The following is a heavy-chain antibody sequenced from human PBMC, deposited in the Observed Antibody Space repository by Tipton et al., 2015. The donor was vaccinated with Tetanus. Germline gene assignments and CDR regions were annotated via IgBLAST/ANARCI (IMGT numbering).Heavy chain of an antibody. V-gene: IGHV1-8*01. CDR2: MNPNSGNT. CDR3: ARQGRGIAAAAYYYGMDV. Sequence: QLVQSGAEVKRPGASVKVSCKASGYTFTSYDINWVRQATGQGLEWMGWMNPNSGNTGYAQKFQGRVTMTRNTSISTAYMELSSLRSEDTAVYYCARQGRGIAAAAYYYGMDVWGQGTTVTVSS. D-gene: IGHD6-13*01. J-gene: IGHJ6*02. CDR1: GYTFTSYD.